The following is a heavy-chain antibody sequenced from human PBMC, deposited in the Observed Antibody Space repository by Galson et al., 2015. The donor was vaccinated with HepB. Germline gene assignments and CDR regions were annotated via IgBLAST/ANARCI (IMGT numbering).Heavy chain of an antibody. J-gene: IGHJ4*02. CDR1: GYSFTSYW. CDR2: IDPSDSYT. D-gene: IGHD2-15*01. Sequence: QSGAEVKKPGESLRISCKGSGYSFTSYWISWVRQMPGKGLEWMGRIDPSDSYTNYSPSFQGHVTISADKSISTAYLQWSSLKASDAAMYYCARADSSAHCSGGSCYSSQTKFDYWGQGTLVTVSS. V-gene: IGHV5-10-1*01. CDR3: ARADSSAHCSGGSCYSSQTKFDY.